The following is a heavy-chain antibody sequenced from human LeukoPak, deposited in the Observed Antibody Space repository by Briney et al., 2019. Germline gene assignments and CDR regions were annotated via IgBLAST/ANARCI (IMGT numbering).Heavy chain of an antibody. Sequence: ASETLSLTCTVSGGSISRDYWSWIRQPPGKGLEWIGYIYYSGGTNYHPSPKSRVTISIDTSKNQFSLKLSSVTAADMVIYYCANDNGSGYYYDDWGQGTLVTVSS. V-gene: IGHV4-59*01. CDR1: GGSISRDY. CDR2: IYYSGGT. D-gene: IGHD3-22*01. J-gene: IGHJ4*02. CDR3: ANDNGSGYYYDD.